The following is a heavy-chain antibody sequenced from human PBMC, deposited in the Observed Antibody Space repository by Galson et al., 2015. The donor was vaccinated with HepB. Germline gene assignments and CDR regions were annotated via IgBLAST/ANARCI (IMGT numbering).Heavy chain of an antibody. CDR3: TRRTGISTTGSDS. V-gene: IGHV3-73*01. J-gene: IGHJ4*02. CDR1: GFTFSASS. CDR2: IRSKTNNHAT. D-gene: IGHD1-1*01. Sequence: SLRLSCAGSGFTFSASSMHWVRQASGKGLEWVGRIRSKTNNHATAYSVSVRGRFVLSRDDTKNTVYLQMNSLRVEDTAVYFCTRRTGISTTGSDSRGQGTLVTVSS.